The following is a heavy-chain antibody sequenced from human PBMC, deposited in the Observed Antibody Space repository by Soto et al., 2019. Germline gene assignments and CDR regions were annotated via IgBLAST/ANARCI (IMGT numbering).Heavy chain of an antibody. D-gene: IGHD3-10*01. CDR1: GGTLSDYA. V-gene: IGHV1-69*01. Sequence: QVQLVQSGAEVKTPGSSVKVSCKASGGTLSDYAISWVRQAPGQGLERMGGIMPTVDSANYAQNFQGRLTISADESTSTANLELSSLRSDDTAVYYCAVAAVREIMAQESSGMAVW. CDR2: IMPTVDSA. J-gene: IGHJ6*01. CDR3: AVAAVREIMAQESSGMAV.